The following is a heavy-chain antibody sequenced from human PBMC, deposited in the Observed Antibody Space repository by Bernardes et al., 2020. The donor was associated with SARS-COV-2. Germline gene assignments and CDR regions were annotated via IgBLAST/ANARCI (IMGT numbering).Heavy chain of an antibody. CDR2: ISYDGSNK. Sequence: GGSLRLSCAASGFTFSSYAMHWVRQAPGKGLEWVAVISYDGSNKYYADSVKGRFTISRDNSKNTLYLQMNSLRAEDTAVYYCARDALGRFLEWNPPAWGQGTLVTVSS. CDR3: ARDALGRFLEWNPPA. V-gene: IGHV3-30*01. J-gene: IGHJ5*02. D-gene: IGHD3-3*01. CDR1: GFTFSSYA.